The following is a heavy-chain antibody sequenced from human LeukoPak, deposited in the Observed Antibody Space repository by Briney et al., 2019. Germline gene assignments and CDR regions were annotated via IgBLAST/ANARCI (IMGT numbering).Heavy chain of an antibody. Sequence: GGSLRLSCAASRFTLSNYWMSWVRQAPGKGLEWVANIKQDGSETYYVDSVKGRFTISRDNAKNSLYLQMNSLRAEDTAVYYCARELHMVRGADDYWGQGTLVTVSS. CDR1: RFTLSNYW. V-gene: IGHV3-7*01. J-gene: IGHJ4*02. CDR2: IKQDGSET. D-gene: IGHD3-10*01. CDR3: ARELHMVRGADDY.